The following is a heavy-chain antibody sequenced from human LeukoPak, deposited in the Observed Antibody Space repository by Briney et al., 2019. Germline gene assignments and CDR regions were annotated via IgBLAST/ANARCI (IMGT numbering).Heavy chain of an antibody. Sequence: GGSLRLSCAASGFTFSSYSMNWVRQAPGKGLEWVSYISSSSSYIYYADSVKGRFTISRDNAKNTLYLQMNSLRAEGTAVYYCAKEPHEYNWNYVWGYFDYWGQGTLVTVSS. CDR2: ISSSSSYI. J-gene: IGHJ4*02. CDR3: AKEPHEYNWNYVWGYFDY. V-gene: IGHV3-21*01. D-gene: IGHD1-7*01. CDR1: GFTFSSYS.